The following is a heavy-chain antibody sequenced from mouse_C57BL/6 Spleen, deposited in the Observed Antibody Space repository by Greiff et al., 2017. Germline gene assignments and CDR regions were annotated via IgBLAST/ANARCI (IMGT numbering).Heavy chain of an antibody. CDR2: IWWDDDK. D-gene: IGHD1-1*01. CDR3: ARVTTGVATSYYAMDD. Sequence: QVQLKESGPGLLQPSQTLSLTCSFSGFSLSTFGMGVGWIRQPSGKGLEWLAHIWWDDDKYYNPALKSRLTISKATSKNQVFPQYANVDTADTAAYYWARVTTGVATSYYAMDDWGQGTSVTVSS. V-gene: IGHV8-8*01. CDR1: GFSLSTFGMG. J-gene: IGHJ4*01.